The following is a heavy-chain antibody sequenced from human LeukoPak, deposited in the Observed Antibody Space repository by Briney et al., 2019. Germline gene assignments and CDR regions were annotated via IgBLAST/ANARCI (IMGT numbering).Heavy chain of an antibody. Sequence: ASVKVSCKASGYTFTSYYMHWVRQAPGQGLEWMGWINPNSGGTNYAQKLQGRVTMTTDTSTSAAYMELRSLRSDDTAVYYCARDRPMATPGGSYWGQGTLVTVSS. J-gene: IGHJ4*02. CDR1: GYTFTSYY. V-gene: IGHV1-2*02. CDR2: INPNSGGT. CDR3: ARDRPMATPGGSY. D-gene: IGHD5-24*01.